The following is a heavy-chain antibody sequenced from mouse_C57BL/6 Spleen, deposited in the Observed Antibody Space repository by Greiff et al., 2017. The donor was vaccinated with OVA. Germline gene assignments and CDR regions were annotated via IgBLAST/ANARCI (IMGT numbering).Heavy chain of an antibody. Sequence: QVQLQQSGAELVKPGASVKLSCKASGYTFTSYWMHWVKQRPGQGLEWIGMIHPNSGSTNYNEKFKSKATLTVDKSSSTAYMQLSSLTSEDSAVYYCATDYGRELAYWGQGTLVTVSA. J-gene: IGHJ3*01. CDR3: ATDYGRELAY. V-gene: IGHV1-64*01. D-gene: IGHD2-4*01. CDR2: IHPNSGST. CDR1: GYTFTSYW.